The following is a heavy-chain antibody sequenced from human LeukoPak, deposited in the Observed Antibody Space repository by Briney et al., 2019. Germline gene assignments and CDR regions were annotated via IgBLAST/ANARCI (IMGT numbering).Heavy chain of an antibody. CDR1: GFTFSSYW. Sequence: SGGSLRLSCAASGFTFSSYWMSWVRHAPGKGLKWVANIKQDGSEKYYVDSVKGRFTISRDNAKNSLYLQMNSLRAEDTAVYYCAREITVTTGWFDPWGQGTLVTVSS. D-gene: IGHD4-17*01. V-gene: IGHV3-7*01. CDR2: IKQDGSEK. J-gene: IGHJ5*02. CDR3: AREITVTTGWFDP.